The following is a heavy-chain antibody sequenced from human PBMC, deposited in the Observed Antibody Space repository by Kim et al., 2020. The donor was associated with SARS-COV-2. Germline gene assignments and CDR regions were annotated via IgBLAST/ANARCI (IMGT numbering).Heavy chain of an antibody. V-gene: IGHV3-23*01. J-gene: IGHJ6*02. CDR1: GFTFSSYA. CDR2: ISGSGGST. D-gene: IGHD2-2*01. CDR3: AKDSNYCSSTSCFRGLVFLGYYYYYGMDV. Sequence: GGSLRLSCAASGFTFSSYAMSWVRQAPGKGLEWVSAISGSGGSTYYADSVKGRFTISRDNSKNTLYLQMNSLRAEDTAVYYCAKDSNYCSSTSCFRGLVFLGYYYYYGMDVWGQGTTVTVS.